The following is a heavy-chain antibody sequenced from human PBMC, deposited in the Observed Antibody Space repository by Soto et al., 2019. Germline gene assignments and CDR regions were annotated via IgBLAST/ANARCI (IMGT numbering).Heavy chain of an antibody. CDR1: GFAFDKYA. CDR3: AKDLVLTSLYYMDV. J-gene: IGHJ6*03. CDR2: ISWNSGRI. V-gene: IGHV3-9*01. D-gene: IGHD1-26*01. Sequence: ALRLSCVASGFAFDKYAMHWVRQAPGKGLEWVSGISWNSGRIDYADFVKGRFTTSRDNAKNSLYLQMNSLRAEDTALYYCAKDLVLTSLYYMDVWGKGTMVTVSS.